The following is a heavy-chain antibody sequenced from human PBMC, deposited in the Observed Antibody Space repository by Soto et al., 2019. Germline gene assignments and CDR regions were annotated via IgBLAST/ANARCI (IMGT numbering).Heavy chain of an antibody. V-gene: IGHV2-5*01. Sequence: QITLKESGPTLVKPTQTLTLTCNFSGFSLSTGGVGVAWVRQPPGKALEWLTLIYWNGETRTSPSLENMLTVTKDASKNQVALTMTNMDPVDTATYYCARLTPFADYNLDYWGQGIRVTVSS. J-gene: IGHJ4*02. CDR3: ARLTPFADYNLDY. CDR2: IYWNGET. D-gene: IGHD1-20*01. CDR1: GFSLSTGGVG.